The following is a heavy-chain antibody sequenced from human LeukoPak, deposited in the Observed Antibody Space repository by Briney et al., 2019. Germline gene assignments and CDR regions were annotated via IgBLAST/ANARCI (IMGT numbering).Heavy chain of an antibody. V-gene: IGHV3-48*04. CDR3: ARVLRYCSGGSCYSGGLGYMDV. D-gene: IGHD2-15*01. CDR2: ISSSSSTI. Sequence: GGSLRLSCAASGFTFSSYSMNWVRQAPGKGLEWVSYISSSSSTIYYADSVKGRFTISRDNAKNSLFLQMNSLRAEDTAVYYCARVLRYCSGGSCYSGGLGYMDVWGKGTTVTISS. J-gene: IGHJ6*03. CDR1: GFTFSSYS.